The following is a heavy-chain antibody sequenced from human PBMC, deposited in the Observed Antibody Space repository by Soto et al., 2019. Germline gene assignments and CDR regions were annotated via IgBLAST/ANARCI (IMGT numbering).Heavy chain of an antibody. D-gene: IGHD3-22*01. CDR1: GGTFSSYA. CDR2: IIPIFGTA. J-gene: IGHJ6*02. CDR3: VRAGFYYDSSGYYRTPYGMDV. V-gene: IGHV1-69*13. Sequence: GASVKVSCKASGGTFSSYAISWVRQAPGQGLEWMGGIIPIFGTANYAQKFQGRVTITADESTSTAYMELSSLRSEDTAVYYCVRAGFYYDSSGYYRTPYGMDVWGQGTTVTVSS.